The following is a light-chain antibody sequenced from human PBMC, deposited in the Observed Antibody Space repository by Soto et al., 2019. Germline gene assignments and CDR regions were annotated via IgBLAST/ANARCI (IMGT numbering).Light chain of an antibody. J-gene: IGKJ5*01. CDR3: QHSSRDLIT. V-gene: IGKV1-39*01. Sequence: EIQLTQSPASLSASVTDRVNITCRASQGISSNLAWYQCKPGKPPKXLIYESSNLRGGVSSRFSGSGSGTDGTITIDRLQSDDFETYDCQHSSRDLITFGQGTRLEIK. CDR1: QGISSN. CDR2: ESS.